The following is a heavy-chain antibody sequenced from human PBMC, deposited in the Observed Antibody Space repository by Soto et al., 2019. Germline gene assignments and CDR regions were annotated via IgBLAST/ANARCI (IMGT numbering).Heavy chain of an antibody. V-gene: IGHV3-23*04. CDR1: GITISNYP. CDR3: VKDDGGYPSTAPH. J-gene: IGHJ4*02. D-gene: IGHD4-17*01. CDR2: ISGSGDTT. Sequence: EVRLVEFGGGLVQPGGSLRLSCAASGITISNYPMSWVRQAPGKRLDWVSGISGSGDTTYYADSAKGRFTISKDISKNSLFLQLDSLRVEDSALYFCVKDDGGYPSTAPHWRQGTLVTVSP.